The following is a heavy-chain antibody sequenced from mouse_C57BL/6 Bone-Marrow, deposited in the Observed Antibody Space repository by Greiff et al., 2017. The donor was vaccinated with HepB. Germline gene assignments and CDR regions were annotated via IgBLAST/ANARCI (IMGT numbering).Heavy chain of an antibody. CDR2: IYPRSGNT. J-gene: IGHJ1*03. CDR1: GYTFTSYG. Sequence: QVQLQQSGAELARPGASVKLSCKASGYTFTSYGISWVKQRTGQGLEWIGEIYPRSGNTYYNEKFKGKATLTADKSSSTAYMELRSLTSEDSAVYFCAKESITTVEGDWYFDVWGTGTTVTVSS. V-gene: IGHV1-81*01. D-gene: IGHD1-1*01. CDR3: AKESITTVEGDWYFDV.